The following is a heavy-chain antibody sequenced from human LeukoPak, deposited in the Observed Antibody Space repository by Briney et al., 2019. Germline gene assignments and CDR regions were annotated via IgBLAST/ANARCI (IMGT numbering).Heavy chain of an antibody. CDR2: ISSSGSAI. D-gene: IGHD3-22*01. Sequence: GGSLRLSCAASGVTFSSYEMNWVREAPGKGLEWLSYISSSGSAIYYADSVKGRFTISRDNAKNSLYLQMNSLRAEDTAVYYCAKGGYFYDSSDAYWGQGTLVTVSS. CDR3: AKGGYFYDSSDAY. J-gene: IGHJ4*02. V-gene: IGHV3-48*03. CDR1: GVTFSSYE.